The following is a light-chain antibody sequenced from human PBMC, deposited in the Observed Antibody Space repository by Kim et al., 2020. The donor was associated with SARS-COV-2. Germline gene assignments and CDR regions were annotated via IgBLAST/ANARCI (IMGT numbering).Light chain of an antibody. CDR3: LQYHSYPVT. CDR2: AAS. Sequence: DIQMTQSPSSLSASVGDRVTLTGRASQGITNSLAWFQQRPEKAPKSLIYAASSLQSGVPSRFSVSVSGTDFTLTIPILQPEDFATYYCLQYHSYPVTFCQGTRLEIK. V-gene: IGKV1-16*01. J-gene: IGKJ5*01. CDR1: QGITNS.